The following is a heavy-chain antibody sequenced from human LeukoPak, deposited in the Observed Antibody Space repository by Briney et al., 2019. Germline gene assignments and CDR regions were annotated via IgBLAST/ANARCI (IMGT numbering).Heavy chain of an antibody. Sequence: GGSLRLSCAASGFTVSSNYMNWVRQAPGKGLEWVSVIYSGGSTYYADSVKGRFTISRDNSKNTLYLQMNSLRAEDTAVYYCARDPRGGAAGVYGMDVWGQGTTVTVSS. CDR3: ARDPRGGAAGVYGMDV. J-gene: IGHJ6*02. CDR1: GFTVSSNY. CDR2: IYSGGST. V-gene: IGHV3-66*01. D-gene: IGHD6-13*01.